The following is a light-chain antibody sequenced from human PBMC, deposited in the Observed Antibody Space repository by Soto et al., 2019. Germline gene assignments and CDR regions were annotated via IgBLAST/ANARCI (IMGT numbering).Light chain of an antibody. V-gene: IGLV1-44*01. CDR2: NNT. CDR1: SSNIGSNT. J-gene: IGLJ1*01. CDR3: TAWDDSLNGRV. Sequence: QSVLTQPPSASGTPGQRVSISCSGSSSNIGSNTVNWYQQLPGTAPKLLIYNNTQGPSGVPDRFSGSKSGTSASLAISGLQSEDEADYNCTAWDDSLNGRVFGSGTKLTVL.